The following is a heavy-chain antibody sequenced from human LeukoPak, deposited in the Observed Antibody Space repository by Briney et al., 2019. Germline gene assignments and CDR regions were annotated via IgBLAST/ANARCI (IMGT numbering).Heavy chain of an antibody. V-gene: IGHV4-39*07. D-gene: IGHD3-10*02. J-gene: IGHJ3*01. Sequence: SETLSLTCTVSGGSISTSSYYWGWVRQPPGKGLEWIGNIFYSGSTYYSPSLKSRVTISLDTSRNQFSLKLDSVTAADTAVYYCAKFFTGEYVRAFDVWGQGTMVTVSS. CDR3: AKFFTGEYVRAFDV. CDR2: IFYSGST. CDR1: GGSISTSSYY.